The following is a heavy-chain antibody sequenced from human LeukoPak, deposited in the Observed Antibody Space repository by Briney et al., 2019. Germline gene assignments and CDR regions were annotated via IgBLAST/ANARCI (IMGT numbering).Heavy chain of an antibody. Sequence: AGGSLRLSCAASGFTFSSYWVHWVRQAPGKGLVWVSRINSDGSSTSYADSVKGRFTISRDNAKNTLYLQMNSLRAEDTAVYYCAREDYDSSGYYYPDYWGQGTLVTVSS. V-gene: IGHV3-74*01. CDR2: INSDGSST. D-gene: IGHD3-22*01. CDR3: AREDYDSSGYYYPDY. J-gene: IGHJ4*02. CDR1: GFTFSSYW.